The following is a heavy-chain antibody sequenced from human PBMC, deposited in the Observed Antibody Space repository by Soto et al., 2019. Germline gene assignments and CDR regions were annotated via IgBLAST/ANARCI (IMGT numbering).Heavy chain of an antibody. V-gene: IGHV4-31*03. Sequence: QVQLQESGPGLVKPSQTLSLTCTVSGGSISSGGYYWAWIRQYPGKGLEWIGYIYHSGSTYYNPSLKSRVAISVDRSKNQFSLKLSSLTAADTAVYYCARESCSPSCPMDVWGQGTTVTVSS. CDR3: ARESCSPSCPMDV. J-gene: IGHJ6*02. D-gene: IGHD2-2*01. CDR1: GGSISSGGYY. CDR2: IYHSGST.